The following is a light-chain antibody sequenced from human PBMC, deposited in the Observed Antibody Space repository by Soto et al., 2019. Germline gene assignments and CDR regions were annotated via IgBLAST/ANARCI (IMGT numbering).Light chain of an antibody. CDR1: QSVSSN. V-gene: IGKV3-15*01. J-gene: IGKJ1*01. Sequence: EIVMTQSPATLSVSPGERATLSCRASQSVSSNLAWYQQKPGQAPRLLIYGASTRATGIPARFSGSGSGTEFTLTISSLQSEDFAIYFCQHYNNWPPDRTFGQGTMVEIK. CDR2: GAS. CDR3: QHYNNWPPDRT.